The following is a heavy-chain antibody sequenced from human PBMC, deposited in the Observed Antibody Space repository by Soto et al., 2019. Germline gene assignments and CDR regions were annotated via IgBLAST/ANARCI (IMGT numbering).Heavy chain of an antibody. CDR3: ARATSFSGHHGY. J-gene: IGHJ4*02. CDR2: IYYSGST. Sequence: QLQLQESGPGLVKPSQTLSLACTVSGGSFSSGGYYWSWIRQLPGKGLEWIGYIYYSGSTYYNPSLKSRLTISLDTSKNQFSLELSSVTAADTAVYYCARATSFSGHHGYWGQGTLVTVSS. V-gene: IGHV4-31*03. CDR1: GGSFSSGGYY. D-gene: IGHD2-8*02.